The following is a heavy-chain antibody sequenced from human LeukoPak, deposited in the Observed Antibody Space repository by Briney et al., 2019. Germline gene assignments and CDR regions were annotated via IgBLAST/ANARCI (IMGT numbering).Heavy chain of an antibody. V-gene: IGHV5-51*01. CDR1: GYSFTSYW. D-gene: IGHD5-18*01. CDR2: IYPGDSDT. CDR3: ARRGEAMDPFDY. J-gene: IGHJ4*02. Sequence: GESLKISCKDSGYSFTSYWIGWVRQMPGKGLEWMGIIYPGDSDTRYSPSFQGQVTISADKSINTAYLQWSSLKASDTAIYYCARRGEAMDPFDYWGQGTLVTFSS.